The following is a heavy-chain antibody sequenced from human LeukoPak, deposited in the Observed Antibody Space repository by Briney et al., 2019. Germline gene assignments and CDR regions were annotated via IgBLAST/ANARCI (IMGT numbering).Heavy chain of an antibody. V-gene: IGHV4-34*01. CDR3: ARAGGYNQQFDY. CDR1: GGSFSGYY. J-gene: IGHJ4*02. D-gene: IGHD5-24*01. CDR2: INHSGST. Sequence: SSETLSLTCAVYGGSFSGYYWSWIRQPPGKGLEWIGEINHSGSTNYNPSLKSRVTISVDTSKNQFSLKLSSVTAADTAVYYCARAGGYNQQFDYWGQGTLVTVSS.